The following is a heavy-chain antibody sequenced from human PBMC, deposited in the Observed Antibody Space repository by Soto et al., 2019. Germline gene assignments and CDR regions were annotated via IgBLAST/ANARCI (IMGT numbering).Heavy chain of an antibody. CDR2: ISFDGTKK. Sequence: PGGSLRLSCAASGFTFNIYALHWVRQAPGKGLEWVAVISFDGTKKYYSDSVKGRFTISRDNLKNTLYLQMNNLRVEDAALYFCAREDDYGYRYINYGLDVWGQATTATVSS. J-gene: IGHJ6*02. D-gene: IGHD4-17*01. CDR3: AREDDYGYRYINYGLDV. CDR1: GFTFNIYA. V-gene: IGHV3-30-3*01.